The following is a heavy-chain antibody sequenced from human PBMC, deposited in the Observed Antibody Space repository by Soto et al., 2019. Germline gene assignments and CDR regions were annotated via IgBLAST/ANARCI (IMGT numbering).Heavy chain of an antibody. V-gene: IGHV1-18*01. CDR1: GYTFTSYG. Sequence: QVQLVQSGAEVKKPGASVKVSCKASGYTFTSYGISWVRQAPGQGLEWMGWISAYNGNTNYAQKLQGRVTMTTDTATSTDYMALRSLRSDDTAVYYCARVHYRVDRYGMDVWGQGTTVTVSS. CDR2: ISAYNGNT. CDR3: ARVHYRVDRYGMDV. D-gene: IGHD1-26*01. J-gene: IGHJ6*02.